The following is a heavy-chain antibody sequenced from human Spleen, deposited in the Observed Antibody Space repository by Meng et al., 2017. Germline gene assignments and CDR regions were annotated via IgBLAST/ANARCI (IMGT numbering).Heavy chain of an antibody. V-gene: IGHV3-21*01. J-gene: IGHJ4*02. Sequence: GGSLRLSCAASGFTFSSYSMNWVRQAPGKGLEWVSSISSSSSYIYYADSVKGRFTISRDNAKNSLYLQMNSLRAEDTAVYYCARTLSVTTTMVSHWGQGTLVTVSS. CDR2: ISSSSSYI. D-gene: IGHD5-18*01. CDR3: ARTLSVTTTMVSH. CDR1: GFTFSSYS.